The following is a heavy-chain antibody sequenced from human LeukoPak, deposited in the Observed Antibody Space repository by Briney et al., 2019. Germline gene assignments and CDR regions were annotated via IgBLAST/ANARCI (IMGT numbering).Heavy chain of an antibody. J-gene: IGHJ5*02. CDR1: GFTFSSYA. V-gene: IGHV3-23*01. CDR3: ARNWRFGELGYNWLDP. Sequence: GGSLRLSCAASGFTFSSYAMSWVRQAPGKGLEWVSAISGSGGSTYYADSVKGRFTISRDNSKNTLYLQMNSLRAEDTAVYYCARNWRFGELGYNWLDPWGQGTLVTVSS. CDR2: ISGSGGST. D-gene: IGHD3-10*01.